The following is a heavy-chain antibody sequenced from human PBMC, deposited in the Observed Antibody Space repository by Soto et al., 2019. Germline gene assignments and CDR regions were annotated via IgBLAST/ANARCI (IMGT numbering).Heavy chain of an antibody. V-gene: IGHV3-74*02. CDR3: TRGPRPTSIGTGAF. Sequence: EVQLLESGGDLVQPGGSLRLSCETSGFIFSMYWMHWVRQVPGKGPQWVARITDDGSTTYYAASVEGRFTISRDNAKNALYLQMTSLRADDTAVYYCTRGPRPTSIGTGAFWGQGTLVTVSS. D-gene: IGHD3-10*01. CDR1: GFIFSMYW. CDR2: ITDDGSTT. J-gene: IGHJ4*02.